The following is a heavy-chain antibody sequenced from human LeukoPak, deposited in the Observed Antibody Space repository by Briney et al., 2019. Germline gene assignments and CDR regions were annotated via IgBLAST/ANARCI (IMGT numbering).Heavy chain of an antibody. CDR2: IKQDGSDK. J-gene: IGHJ3*02. CDR3: ARERRGGDAFDM. V-gene: IGHV3-7*01. D-gene: IGHD3-10*01. CDR1: GFTLSSNW. Sequence: GGSLRLSCAASGFTLSSNWMSWVRQAPGKGLEWVANIKQDGSDKYYAGSVKGRFTISRDNAKNSLYLQMNSLRAEDTAVYFCARERRGGDAFDMWGQGTVVTVSS.